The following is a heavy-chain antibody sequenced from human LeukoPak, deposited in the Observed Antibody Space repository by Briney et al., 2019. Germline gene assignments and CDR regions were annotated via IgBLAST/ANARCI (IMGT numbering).Heavy chain of an antibody. CDR1: GFTFDDYA. Sequence: GGSLRLSCAASGFTFDDYAMHWVRQAPGKGLEWVSLISWDGGSTYYADSVKGRFTISRDNSKNSLYLQMNSLRAEDTALYYCAKLVSDGYNNPPPPSRPDSESTDYWGQGTLVTVSS. CDR2: ISWDGGST. J-gene: IGHJ4*02. CDR3: AKLVSDGYNNPPPPSRPDSESTDY. V-gene: IGHV3-43D*04. D-gene: IGHD5-24*01.